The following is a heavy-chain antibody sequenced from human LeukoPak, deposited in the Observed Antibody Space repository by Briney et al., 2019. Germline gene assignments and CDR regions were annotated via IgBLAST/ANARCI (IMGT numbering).Heavy chain of an antibody. J-gene: IGHJ5*02. V-gene: IGHV1-18*01. CDR2: ISAYNGNT. Sequence: EASVKVSCKASGYTFTSYGISWVRQAPGQGLEWMGRISAYNGNTNYAQKLQGRVTMTTDTSTSTAYMELSSLRSEDTAVYYCARGGLRYFDWLQPQNWFDPWGQGTLVTVSS. CDR3: ARGGLRYFDWLQPQNWFDP. D-gene: IGHD3-9*01. CDR1: GYTFTSYG.